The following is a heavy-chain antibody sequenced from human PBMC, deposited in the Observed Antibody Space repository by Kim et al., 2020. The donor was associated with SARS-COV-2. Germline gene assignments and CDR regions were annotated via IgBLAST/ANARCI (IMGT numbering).Heavy chain of an antibody. CDR2: ISYDGSNK. J-gene: IGHJ5*02. CDR3: AKGLPVPP. CDR1: GFTFSSYG. V-gene: IGHV3-30*18. Sequence: GGSLRLSCAASGFTFSSYGMHWVRQAPGKGLDWVAVISYDGSNKYYADSVKGRFTISRDNSKNTLYLQMNSLRAEDTAVYYCAKGLPVPPSGQGTPVTVS.